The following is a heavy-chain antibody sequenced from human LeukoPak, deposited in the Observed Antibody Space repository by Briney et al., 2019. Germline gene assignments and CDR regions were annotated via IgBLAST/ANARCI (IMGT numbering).Heavy chain of an antibody. D-gene: IGHD5-12*01. Sequence: ETLSLTCTVSGGSISSYYWTWIRQPPGKGLEWIGYIYYSGSTNYNPSLKSRVTISVDTSKNQFSLKLSSVTATDTAVYYCARAGYSGSEFSVWGKGSTVTVSS. CDR1: GGSISSYY. V-gene: IGHV4-59*01. CDR3: ARAGYSGSEFSV. CDR2: IYYSGST. J-gene: IGHJ6*04.